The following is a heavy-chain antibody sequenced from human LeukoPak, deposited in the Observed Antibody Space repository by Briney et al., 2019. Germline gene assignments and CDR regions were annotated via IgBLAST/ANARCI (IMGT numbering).Heavy chain of an antibody. CDR3: VREDTPATANY. J-gene: IGHJ4*02. V-gene: IGHV3-23*01. D-gene: IGHD2-21*02. CDR2: ISGSGGST. CDR1: GFTFSSYA. Sequence: PGGSLRLSCAASGFTFSSYAMHWVRQAPGKGLEWVSAISGSGGSTYYADSVTGRFTISRDNFKDTLFLQMHSLRPGDTAVYYCVREDTPATANYWGQGTLVTISS.